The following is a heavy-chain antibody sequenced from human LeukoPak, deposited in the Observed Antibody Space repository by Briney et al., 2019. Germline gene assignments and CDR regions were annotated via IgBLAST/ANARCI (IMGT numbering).Heavy chain of an antibody. CDR2: ISWDGTT. V-gene: IGHV3-43*01. CDR3: VKDLSYESSGDVFGY. J-gene: IGHJ4*02. Sequence: PGGSLRLSCAASGFTFEDFTMHWVRQRPGKTLEWVSLISWDGTTYYGDSVKGRFTISRDNSKNSLFLQMDTVRTGDTAFYYCVKDLSYESSGDVFGYWGQGTLVTVSS. CDR1: GFTFEDFT. D-gene: IGHD3-22*01.